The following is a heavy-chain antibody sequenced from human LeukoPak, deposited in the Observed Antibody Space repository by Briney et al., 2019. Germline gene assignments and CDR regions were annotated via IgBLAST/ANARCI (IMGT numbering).Heavy chain of an antibody. Sequence: GGSLRLSCAASGFTFSDYYMRWIRQAPGKGREWVSYISSRVGTIYYADSVKGRFTISRDNPKNSLYLQMNSLRAEDTAVYYCARGQYPLDYWGQGTLVTVSS. CDR1: GFTFSDYY. CDR2: ISSRVGTI. V-gene: IGHV3-11*01. CDR3: ARGQYPLDY. D-gene: IGHD2-2*01. J-gene: IGHJ4*02.